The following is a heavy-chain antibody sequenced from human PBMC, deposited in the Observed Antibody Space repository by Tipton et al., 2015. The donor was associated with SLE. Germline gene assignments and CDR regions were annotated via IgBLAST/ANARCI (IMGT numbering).Heavy chain of an antibody. CDR1: GGSIRTYY. J-gene: IGHJ5*01. Sequence: TLSLTCSVSGGSIRTYYWSWIRQSPGKGLEWIGHMYHSGSTNYNPSLASRVTISIDKSKNQLSLTLNSVTTADTAMCYCARGTPFMEWERNWFDPWGQGTLVTVSS. CDR3: ARGTPFMEWERNWFDP. CDR2: MYHSGST. V-gene: IGHV4-59*07. D-gene: IGHD3-3*01.